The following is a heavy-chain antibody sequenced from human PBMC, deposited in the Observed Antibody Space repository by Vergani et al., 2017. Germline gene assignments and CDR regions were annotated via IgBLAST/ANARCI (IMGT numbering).Heavy chain of an antibody. Sequence: VQLLESGGGLVQPGGSLRLSCAASGFTFSSYAMSWVRQAPGKGLEWVAVISYDGSNKYYADSVKGRFTISRDNSKNTLYLQMNSLRAEDTAVYYCAKDHVTTTPFDIWGQGTMVTVSS. D-gene: IGHD1-1*01. CDR2: ISYDGSNK. CDR1: GFTFSSYA. J-gene: IGHJ3*02. CDR3: AKDHVTTTPFDI. V-gene: IGHV3-30*18.